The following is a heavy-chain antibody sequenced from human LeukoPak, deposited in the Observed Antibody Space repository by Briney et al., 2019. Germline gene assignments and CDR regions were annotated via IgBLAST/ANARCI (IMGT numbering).Heavy chain of an antibody. CDR3: ARDLTVGPTTDYFDY. CDR2: IKQDGSEK. V-gene: IGHV3-7*01. D-gene: IGHD1-26*01. Sequence: PGGSLRLSCAASGFTFSSYWMSWVRQAPGKGLEWVANIKQDGSEKYYVDSVKGRFIISRDNAKNSLYLQMNSLRAEDTAVYYCARDLTVGPTTDYFDYWGQGTLVTVSS. J-gene: IGHJ4*02. CDR1: GFTFSSYW.